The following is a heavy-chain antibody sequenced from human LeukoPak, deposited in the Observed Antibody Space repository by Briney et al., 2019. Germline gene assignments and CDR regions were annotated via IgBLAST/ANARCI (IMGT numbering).Heavy chain of an antibody. J-gene: IGHJ5*02. CDR1: GGSISSSTDF. V-gene: IGHV4-39*07. D-gene: IGHD6-13*01. Sequence: PSETLSLTCTVSGGSISSSTDFWGWIRQPPGKGLEWIGTIYYGGSTYYNPSLKSRVTISVHTSKNQFSLRLSSVTAADTAVYYCARGSSSWKRRVPFDPWGQGTLVTVSS. CDR3: ARGSSSWKRRVPFDP. CDR2: IYYGGST.